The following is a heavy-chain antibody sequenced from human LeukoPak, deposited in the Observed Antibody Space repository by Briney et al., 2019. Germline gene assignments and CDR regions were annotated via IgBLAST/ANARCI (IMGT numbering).Heavy chain of an antibody. D-gene: IGHD3-22*01. V-gene: IGHV3-43*02. CDR3: AKAPYYDSSGYYSPSEYFQH. CDR2: ISWDGGST. J-gene: IGHJ1*01. Sequence: GGSLRLSCAASGFIFDDFDMHWVRQAPGKGLEWVSLISWDGGSTYYADSVKGRFTISRDNSKNSLYLQMNSLRTEDAALYYCAKAPYYDSSGYYSPSEYFQHWGQGTLVTVSS. CDR1: GFIFDDFD.